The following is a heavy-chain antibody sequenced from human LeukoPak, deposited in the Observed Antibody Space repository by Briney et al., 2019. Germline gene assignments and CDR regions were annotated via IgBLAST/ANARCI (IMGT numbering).Heavy chain of an antibody. CDR2: ISGSGGTT. V-gene: IGHV3-23*01. CDR1: GFTFNNYA. D-gene: IGHD1-14*01. Sequence: GGSLRLSCAASGFTFNNYAMNWVRQAPGKGLEWVSVISGSGGTTYYADSVKGRFTISRDSSKNTLYLQMNSLRAEDTAVYYCAKVSGGGLYYDGMDVWDQGTTVTVSS. J-gene: IGHJ6*02. CDR3: AKVSGGGLYYDGMDV.